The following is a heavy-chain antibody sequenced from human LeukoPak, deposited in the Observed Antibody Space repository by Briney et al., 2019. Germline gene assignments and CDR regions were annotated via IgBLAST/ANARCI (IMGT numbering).Heavy chain of an antibody. J-gene: IGHJ4*02. D-gene: IGHD3-10*01. V-gene: IGHV4-39*07. CDR2: IYYSGST. CDR1: GGSISSSSYY. Sequence: SETLSLTCIVSGGSISSSSYYWGWIRQPPGKGLEWIGSIYYSGSTYYNPSLKSRVTISVDTSKNQFSLKLSSVTAADTAVYYCARGRITMVRGVLDYWGQGTLVTVSS. CDR3: ARGRITMVRGVLDY.